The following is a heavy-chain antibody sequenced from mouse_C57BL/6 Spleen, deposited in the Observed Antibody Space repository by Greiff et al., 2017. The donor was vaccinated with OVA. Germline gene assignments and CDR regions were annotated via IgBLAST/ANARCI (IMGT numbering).Heavy chain of an antibody. CDR1: GFSLSTSGMG. CDR2: IYWDVDT. D-gene: IGHD1-1*02. J-gene: IGHJ3*01. CDR3: ARRAVVDEGFAY. V-gene: IGHV8-12*01. Sequence: QVTLKVSGPGILQSSQTLSLTCSFSGFSLSTSGMGVSWIRQPSGQGLEWLAHIYWDVDTRYNPSMKRRLTLSKDPSRHQVFLKVTRVDTADNSTDYCARRAVVDEGFAYWGQGTLVTVSA.